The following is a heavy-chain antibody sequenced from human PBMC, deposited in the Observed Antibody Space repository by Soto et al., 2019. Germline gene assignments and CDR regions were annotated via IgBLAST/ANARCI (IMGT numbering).Heavy chain of an antibody. Sequence: GGSLRLSCAASGFTFSSYGMHWVRQAPGKGLEWVAVIWYDGSNKYYADSVKGRFTISRDNSKNTLYLQMNSLRAEDTAVYYCARGPSSGQQALNNWFDPWGQGTLVTVSS. CDR2: IWYDGSNK. J-gene: IGHJ5*02. CDR3: ARGPSSGQQALNNWFDP. D-gene: IGHD2-2*01. V-gene: IGHV3-33*01. CDR1: GFTFSSYG.